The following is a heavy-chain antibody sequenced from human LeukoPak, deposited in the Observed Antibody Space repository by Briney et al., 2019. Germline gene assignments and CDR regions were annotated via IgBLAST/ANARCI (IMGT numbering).Heavy chain of an antibody. CDR2: INHSGST. CDR1: GGSFSGYY. J-gene: IGHJ6*03. CDR3: ARGPYCSGGSCYYYYYYYMDV. D-gene: IGHD2-15*01. Sequence: SETLSLTCAVYGGSFSGYYWSWIRQPPGKGLEWIGEINHSGSTNYNPSLKSRVTLSVDTSKNQFSLKLSSVTAADTAVYYCARGPYCSGGSCYYYYYYYMDVWGKGTTVTVSS. V-gene: IGHV4-34*01.